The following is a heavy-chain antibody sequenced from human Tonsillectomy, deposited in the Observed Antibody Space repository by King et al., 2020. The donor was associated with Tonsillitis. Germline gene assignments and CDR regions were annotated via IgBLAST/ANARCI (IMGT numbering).Heavy chain of an antibody. J-gene: IGHJ4*02. D-gene: IGHD6-19*01. CDR1: GGSISSYY. V-gene: IGHV4-59*01. Sequence: QLQESGPGLVKPSETLSLTCTVSGGSISSYYWSWIRQPPGKGLEWIGYIYYSGSTNYNPSLKSRVTKSVDTSKNQFSLKLSSVTAADTAVYYCARSAAVAGSAGAFDYWGQGTLVTVSS. CDR3: ARSAAVAGSAGAFDY. CDR2: IYYSGST.